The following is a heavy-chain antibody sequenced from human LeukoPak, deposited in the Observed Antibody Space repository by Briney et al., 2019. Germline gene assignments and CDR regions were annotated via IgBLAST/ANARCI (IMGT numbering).Heavy chain of an antibody. CDR2: IYSGGST. Sequence: PGGSLRLSCAASGFTVSSNYMSWVRQAPGKGLEWVSVIYSGGSTYYADSVKGRFTISRDNSKNTLYLQMNSLRAEDTAVYYCAKMMGQRLYDYCMDVWGKGTTVTVSS. CDR3: AKMMGQRLYDYCMDV. CDR1: GFTVSSNY. D-gene: IGHD3-16*01. V-gene: IGHV3-53*05. J-gene: IGHJ6*03.